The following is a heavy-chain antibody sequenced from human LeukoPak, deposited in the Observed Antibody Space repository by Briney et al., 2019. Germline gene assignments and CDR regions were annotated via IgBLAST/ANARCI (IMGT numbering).Heavy chain of an antibody. D-gene: IGHD3-10*01. CDR2: IKSKTDGGTT. CDR3: TTFLTYYFGSGSRNFDY. V-gene: IGHV3-15*01. CDR1: GFTFSNAW. Sequence: PGGSLRLSCAASGFTFSNAWMSWVRQAPGKGLEWVGRIKSKTDGGTTDYAAPVKGRFTISRDDSKNTLYPQMNSLKTEDTAVYYCTTFLTYYFGSGSRNFDYWGQGTLVTVSS. J-gene: IGHJ4*02.